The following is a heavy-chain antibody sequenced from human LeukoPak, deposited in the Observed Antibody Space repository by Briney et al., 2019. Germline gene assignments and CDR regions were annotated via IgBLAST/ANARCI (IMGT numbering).Heavy chain of an antibody. D-gene: IGHD2-2*01. CDR1: GFTFSSYC. CDR3: KKGSGSSTSCQSHC. Sequence: GGSLRLSRAASGFTFSSYCMNWVRQAPWKGLEWVSYSSSSSSTIYYADSVKGRFTISRDNAKNSLYLQMNSLRAEDMALYYGKKGSGSSTSCQSHCGGQATLSPSPQ. CDR2: SSSSSSTI. J-gene: IGHJ4*02. V-gene: IGHV3-48*04.